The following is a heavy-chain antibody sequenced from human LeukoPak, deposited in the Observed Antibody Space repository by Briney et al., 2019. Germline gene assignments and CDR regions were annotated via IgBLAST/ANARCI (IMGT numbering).Heavy chain of an antibody. V-gene: IGHV3-33*01. CDR2: IWYDGSNK. CDR1: GFTFSSYG. Sequence: PVRSLRLSCAASGFTFSSYGMHGVRQAPGKGLEWVAVIWYDGSNKYYADSVKGRFTISRDNSKNTLYLQMNSLRAEDTAVYYGARDPPNTWGQGTLVTVSS. CDR3: ARDPPNT. J-gene: IGHJ5*02.